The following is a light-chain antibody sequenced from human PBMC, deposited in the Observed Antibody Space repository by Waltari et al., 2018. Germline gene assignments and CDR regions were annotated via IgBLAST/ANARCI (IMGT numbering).Light chain of an antibody. V-gene: IGKV3-20*01. Sequence: EVVLTQSPGTLSFSPWERATLSCRASQSVSSSYLAWYQQKPGQAPRPLIYGASSRATGMLDRFSGSGSGTDFTLTISRLEPEDFAVYYCQQYGSSPLFTFGPGTKVDVK. CDR2: GAS. J-gene: IGKJ3*01. CDR1: QSVSSSY. CDR3: QQYGSSPLFT.